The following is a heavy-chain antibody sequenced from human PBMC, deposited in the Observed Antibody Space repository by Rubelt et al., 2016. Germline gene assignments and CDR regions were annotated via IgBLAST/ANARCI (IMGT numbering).Heavy chain of an antibody. D-gene: IGHD6-25*01. J-gene: IGHJ4*02. CDR2: INHSGST. CDR3: ARSVLSATFVDY. Sequence: QVQLQQWGAGLLKPSETLSLTCAVYGGSFSGYYWSWIRQPPGKGLEWIGEINHSGSTNYNPSLKRRVTISVDTSKNQFSLKLSSVTAADTAVYYCARSVLSATFVDYWGQGTLVTVSS. V-gene: IGHV4-34*01. CDR1: GGSFSGYY.